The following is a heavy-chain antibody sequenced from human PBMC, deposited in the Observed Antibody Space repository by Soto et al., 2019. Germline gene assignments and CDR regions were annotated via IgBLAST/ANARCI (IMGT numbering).Heavy chain of an antibody. D-gene: IGHD5-12*01. Sequence: PGGSLRLSCAVSGFIFSNYAMSWVRQAPGKGLEWVSSLGGRSDKIYYADSVKGRFTISRDNSKNTLYLQMNSLRAEDTALFYCAKIFSAYDYFDYWSQGTPVTVSS. CDR1: GFIFSNYA. CDR2: LGGRSDKI. V-gene: IGHV3-23*01. J-gene: IGHJ4*02. CDR3: AKIFSAYDYFDY.